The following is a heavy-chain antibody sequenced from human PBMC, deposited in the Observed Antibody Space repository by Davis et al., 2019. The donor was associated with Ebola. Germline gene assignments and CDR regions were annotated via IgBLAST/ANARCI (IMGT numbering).Heavy chain of an antibody. J-gene: IGHJ4*02. Sequence: GESLKISCAASGFTFSSYSMNWVRQAPGKGLEWVSYISSSGSSIYYADSVKGRFTISRDNAKKSLYLQMNSLRAEDTAVYYCAPVAPTVGFDYWGQGTLVTVSS. CDR1: GFTFSSYS. V-gene: IGHV3-48*04. CDR3: APVAPTVGFDY. CDR2: ISSSGSSI. D-gene: IGHD1-26*01.